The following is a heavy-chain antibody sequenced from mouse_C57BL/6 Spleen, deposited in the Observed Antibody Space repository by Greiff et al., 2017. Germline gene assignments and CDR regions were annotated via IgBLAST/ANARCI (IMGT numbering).Heavy chain of an antibody. CDR3: ARDYGGYYAMDY. D-gene: IGHD1-1*01. J-gene: IGHJ4*01. CDR1: GYTFTDSY. CDR2: INPYNGGT. Sequence: EVQLQQSGPVLVKPGASVKMSCKASGYTFTDSYMNWVKQSHGKSLEWIGVINPYNGGTSYNQKFKGKATLTVDTSSSTAYMELNSLTSEDSAVYYCARDYGGYYAMDYLGQGTSVTVSS. V-gene: IGHV1-19*01.